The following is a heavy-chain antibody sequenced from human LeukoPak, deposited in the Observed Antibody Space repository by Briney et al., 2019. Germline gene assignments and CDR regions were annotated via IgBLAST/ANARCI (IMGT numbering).Heavy chain of an antibody. Sequence: GGSLRLSCAASGFTFSSYAMNWVRQAPGQGLEWVSSISHISSNIYYADSVKGRFTISRDNAKNSLYLQMHSLRAEDTAVYYCGRQAAPDYWGQGTLVTVSS. CDR2: ISHISSNI. CDR1: GFTFSSYA. D-gene: IGHD2-15*01. V-gene: IGHV3-21*01. CDR3: GRQAAPDY. J-gene: IGHJ4*02.